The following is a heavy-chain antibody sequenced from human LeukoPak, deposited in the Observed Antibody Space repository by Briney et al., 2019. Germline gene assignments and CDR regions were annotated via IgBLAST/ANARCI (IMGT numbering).Heavy chain of an antibody. Sequence: GGSLRLSCAASGFTFSSYAMSWVRQAPGKGLEWVSAISGSGGSTYYADSVKGRFAISRDNSKNTLYLQMNSLRAEDTAVYYCAKDGVLRFLEWLPAWAFDIWGQGTMVTVSS. D-gene: IGHD3-3*01. J-gene: IGHJ3*02. CDR3: AKDGVLRFLEWLPAWAFDI. V-gene: IGHV3-23*01. CDR2: ISGSGGST. CDR1: GFTFSSYA.